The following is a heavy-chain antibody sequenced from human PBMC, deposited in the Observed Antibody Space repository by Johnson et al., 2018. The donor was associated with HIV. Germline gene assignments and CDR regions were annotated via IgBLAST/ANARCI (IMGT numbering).Heavy chain of an antibody. J-gene: IGHJ3*02. CDR2: IRSSGSTI. CDR1: GFTFSDYY. D-gene: IGHD5-24*01. V-gene: IGHV3-11*04. Sequence: QVQLVESGGGLVKPGGSLRLSCAASGFTFSDYYMNWIRQAPGKGLAWVSYIRSSGSTIYYADSVKGRFTIPRDNAKTSLYLQMNSLRAEDTAVYCCARERRWPAKGAFEIWGQVTMVTVSS. CDR3: ARERRWPAKGAFEI.